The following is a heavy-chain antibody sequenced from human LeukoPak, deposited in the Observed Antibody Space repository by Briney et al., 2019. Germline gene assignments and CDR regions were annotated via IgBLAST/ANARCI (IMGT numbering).Heavy chain of an antibody. V-gene: IGHV3-7*01. CDR2: IKQDGSEK. CDR3: ARDGYSYGWYYYYMDV. J-gene: IGHJ6*03. Sequence: AGGSLRLSCAASGFTFSSYWMSWVRQAPGKGLEWVANIKQDGSEKYYVDSVKGRFTISRDNAKNSLYLQMNSLRAEDTAVYYCARDGYSYGWYYYYMDVWGKGTTVTVSS. D-gene: IGHD5-18*01. CDR1: GFTFSSYW.